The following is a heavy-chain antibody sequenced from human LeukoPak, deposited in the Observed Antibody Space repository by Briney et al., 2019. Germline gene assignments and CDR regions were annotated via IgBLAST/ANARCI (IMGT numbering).Heavy chain of an antibody. V-gene: IGHV1-2*02. J-gene: IGHJ4*02. CDR1: GHTFTGYY. CDR3: ARAVTTVDY. D-gene: IGHD4-17*01. CDR2: INANSGDT. Sequence: ASVKVSCKASGHTFTGYYMHWVRQAPGQGLEWMGWINANSGDTNYAQKFQGRVTMTRDTSISTAYMELSRLRSDDTAVYYCARAVTTVDYWGQGTLVTVSS.